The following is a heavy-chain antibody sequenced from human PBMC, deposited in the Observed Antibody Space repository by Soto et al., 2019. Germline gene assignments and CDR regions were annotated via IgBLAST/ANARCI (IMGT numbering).Heavy chain of an antibody. CDR1: GGSISSYY. CDR3: ARMEEPRGRFVDNYYYYMDV. D-gene: IGHD3-3*01. Sequence: SETLSLTRTVSGGSISSYYWSWIRQPPGKGLEWIGYIYYSGSTNYNPSLKSRVTISVDTSKNQFSLKLSSVTAADTAVYYCARMEEPRGRFVDNYYYYMDVWGKGTTVTVSS. CDR2: IYYSGST. V-gene: IGHV4-59*08. J-gene: IGHJ6*03.